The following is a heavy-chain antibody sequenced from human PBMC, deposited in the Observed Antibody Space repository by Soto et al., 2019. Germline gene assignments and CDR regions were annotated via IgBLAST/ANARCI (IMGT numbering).Heavy chain of an antibody. CDR3: ARHASGWYSRFDY. D-gene: IGHD6-19*01. J-gene: IGHJ4*02. Sequence: SENLSLTCTVSXGSISSSSSYWGWIRQPPGKGLEWIGTIYYSGSTYYNPSLKSRVTISVDTSKNQFSLKLSSVTAADTAVYYCARHASGWYSRFDYWGQGTQVT. CDR1: XGSISSSSSY. V-gene: IGHV4-39*01. CDR2: IYYSGST.